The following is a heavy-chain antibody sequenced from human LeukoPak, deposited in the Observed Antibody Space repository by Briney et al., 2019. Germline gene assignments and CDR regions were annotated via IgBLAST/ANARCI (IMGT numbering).Heavy chain of an antibody. CDR2: ICWNSGSK. Sequence: GGSLRLSCAASGFTFDDYAMHWVRQAPGKGLEWVAGICWNSGSKDYADSVKGRFTISRDNSKNTLYLQMNSLRAEDTAVYYCARASTYYDSSRAPVAYWGQGTLVTASS. V-gene: IGHV3-9*01. CDR1: GFTFDDYA. CDR3: ARASTYYDSSRAPVAY. J-gene: IGHJ4*02. D-gene: IGHD3-22*01.